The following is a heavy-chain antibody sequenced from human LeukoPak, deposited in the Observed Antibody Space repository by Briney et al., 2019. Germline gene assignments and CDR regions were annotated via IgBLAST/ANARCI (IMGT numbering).Heavy chain of an antibody. V-gene: IGHV4-34*01. Sequence: SETLSLTCAVYGGPFSGYYWSWIRQPPGKGLERIGEINHSGSTNYNPSLKSRVTISVDTSKNQFSLKLSSVTAADTAVYYCARQAIFGVVIQYYYYGMDVWGQGTTVTVSS. CDR3: ARQAIFGVVIQYYYYGMDV. J-gene: IGHJ6*02. CDR2: INHSGST. D-gene: IGHD3-3*01. CDR1: GGPFSGYY.